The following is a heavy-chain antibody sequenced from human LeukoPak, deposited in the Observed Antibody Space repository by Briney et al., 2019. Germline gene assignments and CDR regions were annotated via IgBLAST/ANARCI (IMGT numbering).Heavy chain of an antibody. Sequence: PSDSLSLTCTVSGGSISSYYWSWIRQPPGKGLEWIGYIYYSGSTNYNPSLKSRVTISVDTSKNQFSLKLSSVTAADTAVYYCARDSHYGDYVTYFDYWGQGTLVTASS. CDR1: GGSISSYY. CDR2: IYYSGST. J-gene: IGHJ4*02. CDR3: ARDSHYGDYVTYFDY. D-gene: IGHD4-17*01. V-gene: IGHV4-59*01.